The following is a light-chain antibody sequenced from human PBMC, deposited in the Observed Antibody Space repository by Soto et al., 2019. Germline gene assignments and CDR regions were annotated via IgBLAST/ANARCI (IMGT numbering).Light chain of an antibody. Sequence: EIVLTQSPGTLSLSPGERATLSCRASQTVTSDYLAWYQQKPGQAPRLLIYGASDRATGIPDRFSASGSGTDFTLTTSRLEPEDFAVYYCQQYGSSGTFXQGTKADSK. V-gene: IGKV3-20*01. J-gene: IGKJ1*01. CDR2: GAS. CDR1: QTVTSDY. CDR3: QQYGSSGT.